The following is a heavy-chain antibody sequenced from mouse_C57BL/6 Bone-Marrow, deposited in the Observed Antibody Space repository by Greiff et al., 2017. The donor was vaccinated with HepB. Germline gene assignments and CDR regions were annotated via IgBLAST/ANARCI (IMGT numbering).Heavy chain of an antibody. CDR3: ARRGDYGSTYFDY. D-gene: IGHD1-1*01. CDR2: IYPGDGDT. CDR1: GYAFSSYW. V-gene: IGHV1-80*01. J-gene: IGHJ2*01. Sequence: QVQLQQSGAELVKPGASVKISCKASGYAFSSYWMNWVKQRPGKGLEWIGQIYPGDGDTNYNGKFKGKATLTADKSSSTAYMQLSSLTSEDSAVYFCARRGDYGSTYFDYWGQGTTLTVSS.